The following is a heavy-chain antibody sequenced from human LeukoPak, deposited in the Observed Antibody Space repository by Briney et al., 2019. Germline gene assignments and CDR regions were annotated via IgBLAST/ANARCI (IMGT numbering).Heavy chain of an antibody. D-gene: IGHD3-22*01. CDR3: ARASYYYDSSGYYAPHI. CDR1: GGSFSGYY. Sequence: PSETLSLTCAVYGGSFSGYYWSWIRQPPGKGLKWIGEINHSGSTNYNPSLKSRVTISVDTSKNQFSLKLSSVTAADTAVYYCARASYYYDSSGYYAPHIWGQGTLVTVSS. CDR2: INHSGST. V-gene: IGHV4-34*01. J-gene: IGHJ4*02.